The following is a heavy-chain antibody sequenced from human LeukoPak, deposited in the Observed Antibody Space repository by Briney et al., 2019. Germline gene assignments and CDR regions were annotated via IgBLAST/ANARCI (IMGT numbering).Heavy chain of an antibody. CDR1: GFTFSSYA. CDR2: ISGSGGST. D-gene: IGHD2-2*01. CDR3: AKAPRQYCSSTSCPDY. J-gene: IGHJ4*02. V-gene: IGHV3-23*01. Sequence: GGSLRLSCAASGFTFSSYAMSWVRQAPGKGLEWVSVISGSGGSTYYADSVKGRFTISRDNSKNTLYLQMNSLRAEDTAVYYCAKAPRQYCSSTSCPDYWGQGTLVTVSS.